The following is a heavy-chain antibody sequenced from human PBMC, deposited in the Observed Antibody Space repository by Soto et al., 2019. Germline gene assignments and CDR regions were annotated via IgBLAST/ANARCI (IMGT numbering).Heavy chain of an antibody. J-gene: IGHJ4*02. CDR2: LIPKLGSA. Sequence: QVQLVQSGAEVKEPGSSVKVSCKASGGGNLRDYRTTWVRRAPGQGLEWMGGLIPKLGSANYAQNFQGSVTFTADESTNTVYMELRSLRSGATAVYYCARGADGYNFGAVYWGQGPPVTVSS. V-gene: IGHV1-69*01. D-gene: IGHD5-12*01. CDR1: GGGNLRDYR. CDR3: ARGADGYNFGAVY.